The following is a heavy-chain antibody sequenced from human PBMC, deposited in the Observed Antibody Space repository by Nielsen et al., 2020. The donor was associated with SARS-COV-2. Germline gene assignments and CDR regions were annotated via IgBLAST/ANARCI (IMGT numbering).Heavy chain of an antibody. D-gene: IGHD3-22*01. CDR1: GGSISSGDYY. Sequence: SATLSLTCTVSGGSISSGDYYWSWIRQPPGKGLEWIGYIYYSGSTYYNPSLKSRVTISVDTSKNQFSLKLSSVTAADTAVYYCARAQRAGRDYYDSSGEGGDIWGQGTMVTVSS. CDR3: ARAQRAGRDYYDSSGEGGDI. CDR2: IYYSGST. J-gene: IGHJ3*02. V-gene: IGHV4-30-4*01.